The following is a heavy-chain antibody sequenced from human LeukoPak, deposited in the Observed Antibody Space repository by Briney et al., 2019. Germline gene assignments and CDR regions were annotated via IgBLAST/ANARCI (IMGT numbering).Heavy chain of an antibody. V-gene: IGHV3-30*18. Sequence: GRSLRLSCAASGFTFSSYGMHWVRQAPGKGLEWVAVISYVGSNTYYADSVKGRLTISRDNSKNTLYLQMNSLRAEDTAVYYCAKDWLRDTSGPLDYWGQGTLVTVSS. CDR2: ISYVGSNT. J-gene: IGHJ4*02. D-gene: IGHD5-12*01. CDR3: AKDWLRDTSGPLDY. CDR1: GFTFSSYG.